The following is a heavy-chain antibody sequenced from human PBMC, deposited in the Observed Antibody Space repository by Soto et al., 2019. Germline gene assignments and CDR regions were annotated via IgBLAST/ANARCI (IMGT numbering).Heavy chain of an antibody. V-gene: IGHV3-21*01. J-gene: IGHJ3*02. CDR2: ISSSSSYI. CDR3: ARDFPHTGRGFGNAFDI. D-gene: IGHD3-10*01. Sequence: EVQLVESGGGLVKPGGSLRLSCAASGFTFSSYSMNWVRQAPGKGLEWVSSISSSSSYIYYADSVKGRFTISRDNAKTSLYLQMNSLRAEDTAVYYCARDFPHTGRGFGNAFDIWGQGTMVTVSS. CDR1: GFTFSSYS.